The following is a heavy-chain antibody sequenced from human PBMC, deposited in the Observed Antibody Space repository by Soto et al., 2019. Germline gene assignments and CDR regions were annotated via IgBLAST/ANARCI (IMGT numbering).Heavy chain of an antibody. V-gene: IGHV2-5*02. CDR1: GFSLTTNGVG. Sequence: QSTLKESGPTLVKPPETLTLTCTFSGFSLTTNGVGVGWIRQPPGKPLEWLGLFYWDDDKRYSPSLQNRLTISKDTSKNQVVLTQANMAPEDTGTYYCAYRKGATTGTGNWFDPWGQGTPVTVSS. D-gene: IGHD1-1*01. CDR3: AYRKGATTGTGNWFDP. J-gene: IGHJ5*02. CDR2: FYWDDDK.